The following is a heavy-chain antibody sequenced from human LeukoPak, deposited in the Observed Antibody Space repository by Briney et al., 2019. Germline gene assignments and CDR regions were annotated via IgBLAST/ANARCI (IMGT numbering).Heavy chain of an antibody. V-gene: IGHV5-51*01. CDR3: ARQHSSSSGHNWFDP. CDR2: IYPGDSDT. J-gene: IGHJ5*02. D-gene: IGHD6-6*01. CDR1: GYTFTSYW. Sequence: GESLKISCKGSGYTFTSYWIGWVRQMPGKGLEWMGIIYPGDSDTRYSPSFQGQVTISADKSISTAYLQWDSLTASDTAMYYCARQHSSSSGHNWFDPWGQGTLVIVSS.